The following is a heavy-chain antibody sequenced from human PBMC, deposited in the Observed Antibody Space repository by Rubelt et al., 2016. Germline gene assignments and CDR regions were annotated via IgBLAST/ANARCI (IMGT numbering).Heavy chain of an antibody. V-gene: IGHV1-8*01. CDR3: ARCLRPADY. CDR1: GYTFTSYD. D-gene: IGHD5/OR15-5a*01. J-gene: IGHJ4*02. Sequence: QVQLVQSGAEVKKPGASVKVSCKASGYTFTSYDINRVRQATGQGLEWMGWMNPASGRTTSAQKFQGGFTMTRETSMNTACRELSSLRSDDTAVYYCARCLRPADYWGQGTLVTVSS. CDR2: MNPASGRT.